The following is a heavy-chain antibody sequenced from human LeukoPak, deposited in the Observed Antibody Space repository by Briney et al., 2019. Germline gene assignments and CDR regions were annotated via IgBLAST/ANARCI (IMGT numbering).Heavy chain of an antibody. CDR3: ARAGGWYYFDY. V-gene: IGHV4-61*01. D-gene: IGHD6-19*01. CDR2: IYYSGST. CDR1: GGSVSSGNYY. J-gene: IGHJ4*02. Sequence: PSETLSLTCTVSGGSVSSGNYYWSWIRQSPGKGLEWIGYIYYSGSTKYNPSLKCRVTISVDTSKNQFSLKLSSVTAADTAVYYCARAGGWYYFDYWGQGTLVTVSS.